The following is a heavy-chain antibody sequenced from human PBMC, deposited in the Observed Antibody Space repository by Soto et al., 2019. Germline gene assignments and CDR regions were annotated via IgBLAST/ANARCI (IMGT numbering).Heavy chain of an antibody. Sequence: EVQLVESGGGLVQPGRSLRLSCAASGFRFDDYGMHWVRQVPGKGLEWVSGISYYSGSIGYADSVKGRFTIASDNAKNALYLRMNSRRADDTALYYCAKSMGGTANGMDVWGQGTTVTVSS. D-gene: IGHD2-15*01. CDR1: GFRFDDYG. V-gene: IGHV3-9*01. J-gene: IGHJ6*02. CDR2: ISYYSGSI. CDR3: AKSMGGTANGMDV.